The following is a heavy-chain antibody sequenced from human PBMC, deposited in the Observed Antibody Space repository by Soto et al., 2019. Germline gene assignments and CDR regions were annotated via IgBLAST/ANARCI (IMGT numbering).Heavy chain of an antibody. D-gene: IGHD2-15*01. CDR1: GFTFSSYA. CDR2: ISYDGSNK. CDR3: ASRYCSGGSCYRTYFDY. J-gene: IGHJ4*02. Sequence: GGSLRLSCAASGFTFSSYAMHWVRQAPGKGLEWVAVISYDGSNKYYADSVKGRFTISRDNSKNTLYLQMNSLRAEDTAVYYCASRYCSGGSCYRTYFDYWGQGTLVTVSS. V-gene: IGHV3-30-3*01.